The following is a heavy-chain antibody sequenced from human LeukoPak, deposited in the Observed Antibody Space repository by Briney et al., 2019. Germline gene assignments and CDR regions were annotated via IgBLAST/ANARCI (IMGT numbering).Heavy chain of an antibody. D-gene: IGHD3-9*01. CDR1: GYTFTVYY. V-gene: IGHV1-2*02. CDR2: INPNSGGT. Sequence: ASVKVSCKASGYTFTVYYMHWVRQAPGQGLEWMGWINPNSGGTNYAQKFQGRVTMTRDTSISTAYMELSRLRSDDTAVYYCARAEYFDWFIMAQDYWGQGTLVTVSS. CDR3: ARAEYFDWFIMAQDY. J-gene: IGHJ4*02.